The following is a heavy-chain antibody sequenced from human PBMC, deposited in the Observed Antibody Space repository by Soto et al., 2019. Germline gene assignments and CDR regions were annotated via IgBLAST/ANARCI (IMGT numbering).Heavy chain of an antibody. CDR3: ARLGSSGLKQGSWLDY. CDR2: IQPSGST. J-gene: IGHJ4*02. V-gene: IGHV4-39*01. D-gene: IGHD6-19*01. Sequence: PQLQESGPGLLKPSEPLSLTCAVSGGSITTYNHFWGWIGQPPGKGLEWIANIQPSGSTNYNPSLKSRVSISVATSKLPSSLKTSSVTPAATAVYYWARLGSSGLKQGSWLDYWGPGDVVTVSS. CDR1: GGSITTYNHF.